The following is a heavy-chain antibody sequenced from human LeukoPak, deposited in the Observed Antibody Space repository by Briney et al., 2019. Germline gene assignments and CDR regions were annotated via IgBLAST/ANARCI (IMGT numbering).Heavy chain of an antibody. J-gene: IGHJ4*02. CDR2: ISYDGSNK. Sequence: PGGSLRLSCAASGFTFSSYAMHWVRQAPGEGLEWVAVISYDGSNKYYADSVKGRFTISRDNSKNTLYLQVNSLRAEDTAVYYCARVYSSGWDIDYWGQGTLVTVSS. CDR3: ARVYSSGWDIDY. V-gene: IGHV3-30*04. D-gene: IGHD6-25*01. CDR1: GFTFSSYA.